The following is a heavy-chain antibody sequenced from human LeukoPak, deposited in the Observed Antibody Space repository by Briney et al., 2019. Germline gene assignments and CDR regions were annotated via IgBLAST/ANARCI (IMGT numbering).Heavy chain of an antibody. D-gene: IGHD6-19*01. J-gene: IGHJ2*01. CDR2: IYYSGST. CDR1: GGSISSSSYY. CDR3: ARDPTYSSGWYLYWYFDL. V-gene: IGHV4-39*07. Sequence: PSETLSLTCTVSGGSISSSSYYWGWIRQPPGKGLEWIGSIYYSGSTYYNPSLKSRVTISVDTSKNQFSLKLSSVTAADTAVYYCARDPTYSSGWYLYWYFDLWGRGTLVTVSS.